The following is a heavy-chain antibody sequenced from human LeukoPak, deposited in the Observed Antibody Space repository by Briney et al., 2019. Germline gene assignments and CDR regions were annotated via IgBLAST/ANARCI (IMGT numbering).Heavy chain of an antibody. Sequence: ASVKVSCKASGYTFTSYGISLVRQAPGQGLEWMGWISAYNGNTNYAQKLQGRVTMTTDTSTSTAYMELRSLRSDDTAVYYCAREGRYSSGWYLGYYFDYWGQGTLVTVSS. D-gene: IGHD6-19*01. CDR1: GYTFTSYG. CDR3: AREGRYSSGWYLGYYFDY. CDR2: ISAYNGNT. J-gene: IGHJ4*02. V-gene: IGHV1-18*01.